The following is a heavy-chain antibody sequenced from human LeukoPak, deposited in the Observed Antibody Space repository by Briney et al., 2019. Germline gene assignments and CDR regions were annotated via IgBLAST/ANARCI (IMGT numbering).Heavy chain of an antibody. CDR3: AKSPGRRSYAIDY. J-gene: IGHJ4*02. D-gene: IGHD2-2*01. CDR2: MNPNSGNT. CDR1: GYTFTSYD. V-gene: IGHV1-8*01. Sequence: GASVKVSCKASGYTFTSYDINWVRQATGQGLEWMGWMNPNSGNTGYARKFQGRVTMTRNTSISTAYMELSSLRSEDTAVYYCAKSPGRRSYAIDYWGQGTLVTVSS.